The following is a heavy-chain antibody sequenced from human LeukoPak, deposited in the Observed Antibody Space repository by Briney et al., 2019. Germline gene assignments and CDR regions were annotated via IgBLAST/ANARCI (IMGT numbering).Heavy chain of an antibody. D-gene: IGHD5-24*01. J-gene: IGHJ4*02. V-gene: IGHV1-2*02. CDR1: GYTFTGYY. CDR2: INPNSGGT. CDR3: ARAISRDGYNLVWGDFYFDY. Sequence: GASVKVSCKASGYTFTGYYMHWVRQAPGQGLEWMGWINPNSGGTNYAQKFQGRVTMTRDTSISTAYMELSRLRSDDTAVYYCARAISRDGYNLVWGDFYFDYWGQGTLVTVSS.